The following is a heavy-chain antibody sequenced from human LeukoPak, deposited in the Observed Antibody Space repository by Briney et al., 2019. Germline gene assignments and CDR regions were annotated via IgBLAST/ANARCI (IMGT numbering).Heavy chain of an antibody. CDR3: ARGLKRGQQLTPGY. D-gene: IGHD6-13*01. CDR1: GYTFTGYY. V-gene: IGHV1-2*02. Sequence: ASVTVSCKPSGYTFTGYYMHWVRQAPGQGLEWMGWINPNSGGTNYAQKFQGRVTMTRDTPISTAYMELSRLRSDDTAVYYCARGLKRGQQLTPGYWGQGTLVTVSS. J-gene: IGHJ4*02. CDR2: INPNSGGT.